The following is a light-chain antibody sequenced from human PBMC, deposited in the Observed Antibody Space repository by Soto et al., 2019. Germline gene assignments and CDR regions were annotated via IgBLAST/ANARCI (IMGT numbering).Light chain of an antibody. CDR2: GAS. V-gene: IGKV3-20*01. J-gene: IGKJ3*01. CDR3: QQCGGSHLVT. Sequence: EMVLPQSPGTLSLSPGERATLSCRASQSVSSRYLAWYQQKPGQAPRLLIYGASSRDTGIPDRFSGSASGIVFTLTISRLEPEDFAVYYCQQCGGSHLVTYGPGTKMDI. CDR1: QSVSSRY.